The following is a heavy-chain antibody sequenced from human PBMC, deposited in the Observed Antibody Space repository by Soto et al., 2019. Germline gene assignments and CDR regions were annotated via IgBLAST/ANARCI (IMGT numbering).Heavy chain of an antibody. CDR2: IYYSGST. J-gene: IGHJ4*02. Sequence: QLQLQESGPGLVKPSETLSVTCTVSGGSISSSSYYWGWIRQPPGKGLEWIGSIYYSGSTYYNPSLKSRVTISVDTSNNQFSLKMSSVTAADTAVYYCARLDGDYTPFFDYWGQGTLVTVSS. V-gene: IGHV4-39*01. CDR3: ARLDGDYTPFFDY. D-gene: IGHD4-17*01. CDR1: GGSISSSSYY.